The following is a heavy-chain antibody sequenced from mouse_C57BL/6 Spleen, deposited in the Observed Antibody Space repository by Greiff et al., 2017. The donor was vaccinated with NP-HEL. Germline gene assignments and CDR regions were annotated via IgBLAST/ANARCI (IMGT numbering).Heavy chain of an antibody. CDR2: IDPENGDT. V-gene: IGHV14-4*01. D-gene: IGHD4-1*01. CDR1: GFNIKDDY. Sequence: VQLQQSGAELVRPGASVKLSCTASGFNIKDDYMHWVKQRPEQGLEWIGWIDPENGDTEYASKFQGKATITADTSSNTAYLQLSSLTSEDTAVYYCTAYWAWFAYWGQGTLVTVSA. CDR3: TAYWAWFAY. J-gene: IGHJ3*01.